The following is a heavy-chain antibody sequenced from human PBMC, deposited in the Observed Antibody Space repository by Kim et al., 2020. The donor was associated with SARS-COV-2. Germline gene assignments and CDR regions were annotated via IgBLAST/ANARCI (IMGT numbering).Heavy chain of an antibody. J-gene: IGHJ6*02. CDR3: ARNNAMDV. Sequence: GGSLRLSCAASGFTFSNYWMTWVRQAPGKGPEWVANIKQYGSEIYYVDSVRGRFTISRDDAKNSLYLQMNSLRAEDTAVYHCARNNAMDVWGQGTTVTVSS. CDR1: GFTFSNYW. V-gene: IGHV3-7*03. CDR2: IKQYGSEI.